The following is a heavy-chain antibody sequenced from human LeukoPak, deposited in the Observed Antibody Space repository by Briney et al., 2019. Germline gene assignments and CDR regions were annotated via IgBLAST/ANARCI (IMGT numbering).Heavy chain of an antibody. CDR3: ARDDWYFDL. CDR1: GGSISSGSYY. Sequence: SETLSLTCTVSGGSISSGSYYWSWIRQPAGKGLEWIGRVYTSGRTNYNPSLKSRVTISVDTSKNQFSLKLSSVTAADTAVYYCARDDWYFDLWGRGTLVTVSS. V-gene: IGHV4-61*02. CDR2: VYTSGRT. J-gene: IGHJ2*01.